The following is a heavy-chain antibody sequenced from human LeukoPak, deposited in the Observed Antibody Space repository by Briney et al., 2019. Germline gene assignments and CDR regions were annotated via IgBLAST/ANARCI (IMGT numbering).Heavy chain of an antibody. CDR1: GFTFSSYA. J-gene: IGHJ4*02. CDR2: ISGSGGST. Sequence: GGSLRLSCAASGFTFSSYAMSWVRQAPGKGLERVSAISGSGGSTYYADSVKGRFTISRDNSKNTLYLQMNSLRAEDTAVYYCARKDYYDSSGYPIDYWGQGTLVTVSS. D-gene: IGHD3-22*01. CDR3: ARKDYYDSSGYPIDY. V-gene: IGHV3-23*01.